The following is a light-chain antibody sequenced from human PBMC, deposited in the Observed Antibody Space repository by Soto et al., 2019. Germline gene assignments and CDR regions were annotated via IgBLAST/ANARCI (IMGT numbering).Light chain of an antibody. V-gene: IGKV3-20*01. CDR3: QQYGSSPPP. CDR2: GAS. CDR1: QSVSSSY. J-gene: IGKJ4*01. Sequence: EIVLTQSPGTLSLSPGERATLSCRASQSVSSSYLAWYQQKPGQAPRLLIYGASSRATGIPDRFSGSGSGTDVTLTISRLEPEDFAVYYCQQYGSSPPPFGGGTKVEIK.